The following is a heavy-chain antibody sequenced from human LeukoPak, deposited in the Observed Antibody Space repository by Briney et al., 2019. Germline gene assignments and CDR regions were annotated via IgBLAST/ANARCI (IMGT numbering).Heavy chain of an antibody. V-gene: IGHV4-59*12. CDR2: IYVTGMT. D-gene: IGHD3-16*01. CDR3: ARPHPLYGGGSFLF. CDR1: GGSISSYF. J-gene: IGHJ4*02. Sequence: SETLSLTCSVSGGSISSYFWSWIRQPPGKELEWIGYIYVTGMTNYNPCLKSRATISMDTSKNQLSLKLTSVTAADTAVYYCARPHPLYGGGSFLFWGQGLLVTVSS.